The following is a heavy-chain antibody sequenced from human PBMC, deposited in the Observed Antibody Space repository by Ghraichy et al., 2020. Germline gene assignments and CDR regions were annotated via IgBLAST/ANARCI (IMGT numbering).Heavy chain of an antibody. J-gene: IGHJ4*02. D-gene: IGHD4-17*01. CDR3: AKPWRDYGDFHAFDY. V-gene: IGHV3-23*01. Sequence: GGSLRLSCAASGFTFSTYAMSWVRQAPGKGLEWVSAISGSSGGTYFADSVKGRFTISRDNSKNMLYLQLNSLRADDTAVYYCAKPWRDYGDFHAFDYWGQGTLVTVSS. CDR2: ISGSSGGT. CDR1: GFTFSTYA.